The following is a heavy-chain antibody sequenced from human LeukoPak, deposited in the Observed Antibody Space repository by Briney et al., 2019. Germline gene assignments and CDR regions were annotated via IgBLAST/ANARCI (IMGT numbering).Heavy chain of an antibody. V-gene: IGHV3-30*02. CDR3: AKDLLAMVGYMDV. J-gene: IGHJ6*03. CDR1: GFTFSSYG. Sequence: GGSLRLSCAASGFTFSSYGMHWVRQAPGKGLEWVAFIRYDGSNKYYADSVKGRFTISRDNSKNTLCLQMTSLRAEDTAMYYCAKDLLAMVGYMDVWGKGTTVTVSS. D-gene: IGHD3-3*01. CDR2: IRYDGSNK.